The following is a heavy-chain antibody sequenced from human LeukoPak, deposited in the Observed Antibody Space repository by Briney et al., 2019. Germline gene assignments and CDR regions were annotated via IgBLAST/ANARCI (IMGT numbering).Heavy chain of an antibody. J-gene: IGHJ4*02. V-gene: IGHV1-2*02. Sequence: ASVKVSCKASGYTFTSYDINWVRQAPGQGLHWMGWISPNNGGTKYAQNFQGRVTMTRATSISTAYMELTNLKSDDTAVYYCARGDLAFVPAADRYGYYLWGQGTLVTVSS. CDR2: ISPNNGGT. CDR1: GYTFTSYD. D-gene: IGHD2-2*01. CDR3: ARGDLAFVPAADRYGYYL.